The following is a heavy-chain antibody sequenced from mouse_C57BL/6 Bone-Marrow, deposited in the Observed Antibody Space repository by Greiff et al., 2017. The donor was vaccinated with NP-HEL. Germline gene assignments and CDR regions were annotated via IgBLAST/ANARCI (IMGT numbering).Heavy chain of an antibody. CDR1: GYTFTSYW. V-gene: IGHV1-61*01. J-gene: IGHJ1*03. CDR3: ARWGNWYFDV. Sequence: VQLQQPGAELVRPGSSVKLSCKASGYTFTSYWMDWVKQRPGQGLEWIGNIYPSDSETHYNQKFKDKATLTVDKSSSTASMQLSSLTSDDSAVYYCARWGNWYFDVWGTGTTVTVSS. CDR2: IYPSDSET.